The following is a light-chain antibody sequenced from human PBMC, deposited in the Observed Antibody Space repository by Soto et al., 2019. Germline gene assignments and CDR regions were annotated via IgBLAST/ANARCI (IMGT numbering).Light chain of an antibody. Sequence: QSVLTQPASVSGSPGQSISISCTGTSSDVGGYNYVSWYQQYPGKAPKLMIYDVSNRPSGVSNRFSGSKSGNTASLTISGLQAEDEADYYFSSYTSSSTRVFGGGTKLTVL. CDR2: DVS. J-gene: IGLJ2*01. CDR1: SSDVGGYNY. CDR3: SSYTSSSTRV. V-gene: IGLV2-14*01.